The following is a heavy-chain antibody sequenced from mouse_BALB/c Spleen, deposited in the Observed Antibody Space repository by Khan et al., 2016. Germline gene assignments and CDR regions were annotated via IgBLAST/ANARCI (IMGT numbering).Heavy chain of an antibody. CDR2: IDPFNGGT. J-gene: IGHJ4*01. Sequence: VQLQQSGPELMKPGASVKISCKASGYSFTSYYMHWVKQSHGKSLEWIGYIDPFNGGTSYNQKFTGKATLTVDKSSSTAYMHLSSLTSEDSAVYYCASSTQSCYAMDYWGQGTSVTVSS. V-gene: IGHV1S135*01. CDR1: GYSFTSYY. CDR3: ASSTQSCYAMDY. D-gene: IGHD1-1*01.